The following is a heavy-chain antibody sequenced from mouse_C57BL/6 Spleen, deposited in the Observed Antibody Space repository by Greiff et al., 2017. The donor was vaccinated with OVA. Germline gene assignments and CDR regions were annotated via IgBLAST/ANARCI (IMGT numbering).Heavy chain of an antibody. CDR3: ARERLRHAMDY. Sequence: VQLQQSGAELVKPGASVKMSCKASGYTFTSYWITWVKQRPGQGLEWIGDIYPGSGSTNYNEKFKSKATLTVDTSSSTAYMQLSSLTSEDSAVYYCARERLRHAMDYWGQGTSVTVSS. D-gene: IGHD2-2*01. CDR1: GYTFTSYW. CDR2: IYPGSGST. J-gene: IGHJ4*01. V-gene: IGHV1-55*01.